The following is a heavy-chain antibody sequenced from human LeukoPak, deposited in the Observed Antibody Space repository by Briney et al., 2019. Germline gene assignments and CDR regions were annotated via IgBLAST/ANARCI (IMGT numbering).Heavy chain of an antibody. Sequence: SETLSLTCTVSGGSISSYYWSWIRQPPGKGLEWIGYIYYSGSTNYNPSLKSRVTISVDTSKNQFSLKLISMTAADTAVYYCARRYGYSSSWYGIQNNYFDPWGQGTLVTVSS. CDR3: ARRYGYSSSWYGIQNNYFDP. CDR1: GGSISSYY. J-gene: IGHJ5*02. CDR2: IYYSGST. V-gene: IGHV4-59*12. D-gene: IGHD6-13*01.